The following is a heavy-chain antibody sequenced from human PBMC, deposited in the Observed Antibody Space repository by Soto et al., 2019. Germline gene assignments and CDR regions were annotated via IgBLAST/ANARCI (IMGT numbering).Heavy chain of an antibody. J-gene: IGHJ4*02. D-gene: IGHD4-17*01. CDR1: GFSLSTARMG. V-gene: IGHV2-26*01. Sequence: QVTLKESGPVLVKPTETLTLTCTVSGFSLSTARMGVSWIRQPPGKALEWLAHIFWNDDKSYSTSLKGRLTISNDTYKSQLVLTTTNMHPVDTATYYCARILTSGSHTFDYWGQGTLVTVSS. CDR2: IFWNDDK. CDR3: ARILTSGSHTFDY.